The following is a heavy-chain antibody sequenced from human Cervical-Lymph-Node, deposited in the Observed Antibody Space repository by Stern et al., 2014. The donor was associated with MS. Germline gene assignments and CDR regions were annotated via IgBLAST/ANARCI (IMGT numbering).Heavy chain of an antibody. V-gene: IGHV5-51*03. CDR1: GYTFTTFW. Sequence: QLVQSGPEVRKPGESLKISCKASGYTFTTFWIGWVRQVPGKGLEWVGIIYPGDSDTRYRPSFQGQVTISADNSISTAFLQWRRLKASDTAIYYCARRDVLTGFDVFDIWGRGTLVTVSS. CDR3: ARRDVLTGFDVFDI. J-gene: IGHJ3*02. CDR2: IYPGDSDT. D-gene: IGHD3-9*01.